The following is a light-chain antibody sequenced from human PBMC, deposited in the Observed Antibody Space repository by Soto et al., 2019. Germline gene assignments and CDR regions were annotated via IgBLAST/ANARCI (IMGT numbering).Light chain of an antibody. CDR3: QQYDRFPYS. J-gene: IGKJ2*01. CDR2: EAS. CDR1: LSISSW. V-gene: IGKV1-5*03. Sequence: DIQMTQSPSTLSASVGDTVSITCRASLSISSWLAWYQQKPGQAPKLLIYEASTLKSEVPSRFSGSGSGTDFTLTINGLQPDDFATYYCQQYDRFPYSFGPGTRLEIK.